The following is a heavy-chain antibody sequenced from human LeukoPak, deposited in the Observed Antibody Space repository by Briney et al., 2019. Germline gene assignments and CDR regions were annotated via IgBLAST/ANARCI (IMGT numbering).Heavy chain of an antibody. CDR2: IYWNDDQ. Sequence: SGPTLVKSTQTPTLTGTFSGFSLSTSGVGVGWIRQPSGKALEWLALIYWNDDQRYSPSLKSRLTITKDTSKNQVVLTMTNMDPVDTATYYCARRGSTSSFDFWGQGNLVTVSS. CDR1: GFSLSTSGVG. J-gene: IGHJ4*02. CDR3: ARRGSTSSFDF. D-gene: IGHD3-10*01. V-gene: IGHV2-5*01.